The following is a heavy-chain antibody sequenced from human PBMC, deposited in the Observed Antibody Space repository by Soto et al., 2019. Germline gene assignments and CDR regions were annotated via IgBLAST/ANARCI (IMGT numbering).Heavy chain of an antibody. CDR1: GFTFRSYS. J-gene: IGHJ5*02. CDR3: ARDNGIAGSFDP. Sequence: EMQLVESGGGLVQPGGSLRLSCAASGFTFRSYSMNWVRQAPGTGLEWVSYISISSRTIYYADSVKGRLTISRDDAKNSLYLQMNSLRDEDTSVYYCARDNGIAGSFDPWGQGTVVTVSS. V-gene: IGHV3-48*02. CDR2: ISISSRTI. D-gene: IGHD6-13*01.